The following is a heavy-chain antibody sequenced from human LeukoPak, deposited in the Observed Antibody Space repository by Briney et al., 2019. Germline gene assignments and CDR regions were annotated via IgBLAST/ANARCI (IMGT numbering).Heavy chain of an antibody. J-gene: IGHJ4*02. D-gene: IGHD2-15*01. CDR3: ANIVVVVAATSDFDY. CDR1: GFTFSSYA. CDR2: ISGSGGST. Sequence: PRGSLRLSCAASGFTFSSYAMSWVRQAPGKGLEWVSAISGSGGSTYYADSVKGRFTISRDNSKNTLYLQMNSLRAEDTAVYYCANIVVVVAATSDFDYWGQGTLSPSPQ. V-gene: IGHV3-23*01.